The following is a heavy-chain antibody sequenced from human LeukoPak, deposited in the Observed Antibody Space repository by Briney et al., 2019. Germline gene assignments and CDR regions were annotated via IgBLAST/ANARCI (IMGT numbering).Heavy chain of an antibody. CDR1: GYTFTNYA. D-gene: IGHD4-17*01. CDR2: INTNTGNP. V-gene: IGHV7-4-1*02. J-gene: IGHJ4*02. Sequence: ASVKVSCKASGYTFTNYAMNWVRQAPGQGLGWMGWINTNTGNPTYAQGFTGRFVFSLDTSVSTAYLQISSLKAEDTAVYYCARGDYVSYFDYWGQGTLVTVSS. CDR3: ARGDYVSYFDY.